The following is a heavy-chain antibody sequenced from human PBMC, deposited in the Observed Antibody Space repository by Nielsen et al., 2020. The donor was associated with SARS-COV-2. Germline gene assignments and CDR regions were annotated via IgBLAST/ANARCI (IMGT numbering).Heavy chain of an antibody. CDR2: ISSSSSTI. D-gene: IGHD3-10*01. CDR1: GFTFSSYS. Sequence: GGSLRLSCAASGFTFSSYSMNWVRQAPGKGLEWVSYISSSSSTIYYADSVKGRFTISRDNAKNSLYLQMNSLRDEDTAVYYCARGSRRGVAYYYYYGMDVWGQGTTVTVSS. J-gene: IGHJ6*02. V-gene: IGHV3-48*02. CDR3: ARGSRRGVAYYYYYGMDV.